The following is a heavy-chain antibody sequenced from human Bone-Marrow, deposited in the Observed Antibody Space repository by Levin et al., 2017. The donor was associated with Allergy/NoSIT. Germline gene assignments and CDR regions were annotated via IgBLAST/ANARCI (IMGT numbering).Heavy chain of an antibody. V-gene: IGHV3-48*03. CDR2: ISSSGTSI. Sequence: PGGSLRLSCAASGFTFSSYEMNWVRQAPGKGLEWVSWISSSGTSIYYADYVQGRFTISRDNAKNSLHLQMSSLRAEDSGVYYCARGLIVGEIVAGAFDFWGQGTVVTVSS. CDR1: GFTFSSYE. D-gene: IGHD1-26*01. CDR3: ARGLIVGEIVAGAFDF. J-gene: IGHJ3*01.